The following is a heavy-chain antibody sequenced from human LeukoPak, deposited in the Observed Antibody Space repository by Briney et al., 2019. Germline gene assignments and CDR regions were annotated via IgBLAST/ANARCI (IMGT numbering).Heavy chain of an antibody. CDR2: IRYDGSNK. V-gene: IGHV3-30*02. CDR1: GFTFSSYG. D-gene: IGHD6-13*01. J-gene: IGHJ4*02. Sequence: GGSLRLSCAASGFTFSSYGMHWVRQAPGKGLEWVAFIRYDGSNKYYADSVKGRFTISRDNSKNTLYLQMNSLRAEDTAVYYCAKDRIAAAGPYYFDYWGQGTLVTVSS. CDR3: AKDRIAAAGPYYFDY.